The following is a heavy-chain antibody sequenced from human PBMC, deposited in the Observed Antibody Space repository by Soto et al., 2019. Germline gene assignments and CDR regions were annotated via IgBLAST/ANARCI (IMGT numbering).Heavy chain of an antibody. CDR1: GYTFTSYG. D-gene: IGHD3-10*01. J-gene: IGHJ6*02. CDR3: ARGAVWFGELLSLYGMDV. CDR2: ISAYNGNI. V-gene: IGHV1-18*01. Sequence: ASVKVSCKASGYTFTSYGISWVRQAPGQGLEWMGWISAYNGNINYAQKLQGRVTMTTDTSTSTAYMELRSLRSDDTAVYYCARGAVWFGELLSLYGMDVWGQGTTVTVSS.